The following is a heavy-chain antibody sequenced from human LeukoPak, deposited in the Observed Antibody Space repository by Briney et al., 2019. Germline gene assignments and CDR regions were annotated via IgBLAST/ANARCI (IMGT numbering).Heavy chain of an antibody. CDR1: GGSISSGGYY. J-gene: IGHJ4*02. D-gene: IGHD5-12*01. Sequence: SETLSLTCTVSGGSISSGGYYWSWIRQPPGKGLEWIGYIYHSGSTYYNPSLKSRVTISVDRSKNQFSLKLSSVTAADTAVYYCARYSGYDSPSPDYWGQGTLVTVSS. CDR2: IYHSGST. CDR3: ARYSGYDSPSPDY. V-gene: IGHV4-30-2*02.